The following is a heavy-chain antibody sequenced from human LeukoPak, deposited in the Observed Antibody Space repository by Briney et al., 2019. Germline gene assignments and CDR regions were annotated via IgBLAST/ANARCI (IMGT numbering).Heavy chain of an antibody. D-gene: IGHD6-13*01. J-gene: IGHJ4*02. CDR2: IKQDGSEK. V-gene: IGHV3-7*01. CDR3: ARFGGSSWSLTYYFDY. Sequence: GGSLRLSCAASGFTFSSYWMSWGREAPGKGLEWVANIKQDGSEKYYVDSVKGRFTFSRDNAKNSLYLQMNSLRAEDTAVYYCARFGGSSWSLTYYFDYWGQGTLVTVSS. CDR1: GFTFSSYW.